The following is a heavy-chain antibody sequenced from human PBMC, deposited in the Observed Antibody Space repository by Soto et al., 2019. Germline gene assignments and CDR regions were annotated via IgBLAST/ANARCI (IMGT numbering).Heavy chain of an antibody. D-gene: IGHD2-15*01. CDR2: ISYDGSNK. CDR1: GFTFSSYG. J-gene: IGHJ4*02. CDR3: AKPRRRGVVSIYYFDY. V-gene: IGHV3-30*18. Sequence: QVQLVESRGGVVQPGRTLRLTCAAAGFTFSSYGMHWVRQAPGKGLEWVAVISYDGSNKYYADSVKGRFTISRDNSKNTLYLQINSLRAEDTAVYYCAKPRRRGVVSIYYFDYWGQGTLVTVSS.